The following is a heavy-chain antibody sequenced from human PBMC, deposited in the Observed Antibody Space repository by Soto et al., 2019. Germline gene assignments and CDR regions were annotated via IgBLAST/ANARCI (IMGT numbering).Heavy chain of an antibody. CDR3: ARESLWFGELLSYFDY. V-gene: IGHV3-21*01. CDR2: ITSSTRYI. J-gene: IGHJ4*02. Sequence: GGSLRLSCAASGFTFSTNTMNWVRQAPGKGLEWVSSITSSTRYIYYADSVKGRFTISRDNAKNSLFLEMNSLRAEDTDVYYCARESLWFGELLSYFDYWGQGTLVTVSS. CDR1: GFTFSTNT. D-gene: IGHD3-10*01.